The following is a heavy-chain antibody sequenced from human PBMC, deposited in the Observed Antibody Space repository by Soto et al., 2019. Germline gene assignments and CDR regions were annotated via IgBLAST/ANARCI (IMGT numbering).Heavy chain of an antibody. D-gene: IGHD2-15*01. Sequence: GESLKISCKGSGYTFTNYWITWVRQVPGKGLEWMGRMDPSDSYINYNPSFEGHVTISLDKSINTAYLQWYSLKASDTAMYYCARGRWYFDYWGQGVPVTVSS. CDR1: GYTFTNYW. CDR3: ARGRWYFDY. CDR2: MDPSDSYI. V-gene: IGHV5-10-1*01. J-gene: IGHJ4*02.